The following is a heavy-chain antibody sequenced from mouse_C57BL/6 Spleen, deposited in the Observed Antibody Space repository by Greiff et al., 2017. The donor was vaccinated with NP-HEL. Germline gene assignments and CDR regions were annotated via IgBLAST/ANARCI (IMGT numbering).Heavy chain of an antibody. V-gene: IGHV1-20*01. Sequence: EVQLQQSGPELVKPGDSVKISCKASGYSFTGYFMNWVMQSHGKSLEWIGRINPYNGDTFYNQKFKGKATLTVDKSSSTAHMELRSLTSEDSAVYYCARWIYYGNYFDYWGQGTTLTVSS. J-gene: IGHJ2*01. CDR3: ARWIYYGNYFDY. CDR1: GYSFTGYF. D-gene: IGHD2-1*01. CDR2: INPYNGDT.